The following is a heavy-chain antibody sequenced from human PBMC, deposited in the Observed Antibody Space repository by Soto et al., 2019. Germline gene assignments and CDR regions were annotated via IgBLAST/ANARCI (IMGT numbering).Heavy chain of an antibody. V-gene: IGHV5-51*01. CDR3: ARLFDTSGWYDY. J-gene: IGHJ4*02. D-gene: IGHD6-19*01. CDR2: IYPGDSDT. Sequence: GESLKISCNGSGYRFTSYWIGWVRQMPGKGLERMGIIYPGDSDTRYSPSFQGQVTISADKSISTTYLQWSSLKASDTAIYYCARLFDTSGWYDYWGQGTLVTVSS. CDR1: GYRFTSYW.